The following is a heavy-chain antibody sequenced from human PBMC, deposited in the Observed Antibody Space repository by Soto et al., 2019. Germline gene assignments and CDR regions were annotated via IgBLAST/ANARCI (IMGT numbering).Heavy chain of an antibody. V-gene: IGHV3-11*01. Sequence: QVQLVESGGGLVKPGGSLRLSCAAAGFRFNDYYMTWIRQAPGKGLEWVSYISSGSSTIYYAHSVKGRFTISRDNAKNSLYLQMNSLRAEDTAVYYCATSSGALAASFPYYFDYWGQGTLVPVSS. D-gene: IGHD6-25*01. CDR2: ISSGSSTI. CDR1: GFRFNDYY. CDR3: ATSSGALAASFPYYFDY. J-gene: IGHJ4*02.